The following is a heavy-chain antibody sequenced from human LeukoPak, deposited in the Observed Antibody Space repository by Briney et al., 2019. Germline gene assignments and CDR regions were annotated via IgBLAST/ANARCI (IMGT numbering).Heavy chain of an antibody. J-gene: IGHJ5*02. CDR3: AEDQQSRQDHGGNARGYLDR. CDR1: GFTFTNYA. CDR2: ISVSGAVT. D-gene: IGHD1-1*01. Sequence: GGSLRLSCAASGFTFTNYAMTWVRQAPGKGLEWVSAISVSGAVTFYADSVKGRFTISRDSSKNTMSLQMNSLRAEDTAIYYCAEDQQSRQDHGGNARGYLDRWGQGTLVTVSS. V-gene: IGHV3-23*01.